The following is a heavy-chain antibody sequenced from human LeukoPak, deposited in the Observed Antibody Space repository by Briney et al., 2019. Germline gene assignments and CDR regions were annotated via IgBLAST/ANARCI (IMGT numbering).Heavy chain of an antibody. CDR3: ARGPAGPYYFDY. Sequence: SETLSLTCTVSGGSISTYYWTWIQQPPGKGLEWIGYIYYSGSTNYNPSLRSRVTISLDTSKNRFSLKLSSVTAADTAVYYCARGPAGPYYFDYWGQGTLVTVSS. CDR1: GGSISTYY. D-gene: IGHD2-2*01. J-gene: IGHJ4*02. V-gene: IGHV4-59*01. CDR2: IYYSGST.